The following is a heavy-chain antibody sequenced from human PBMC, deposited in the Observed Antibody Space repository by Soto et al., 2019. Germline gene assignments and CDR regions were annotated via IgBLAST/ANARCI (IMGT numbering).Heavy chain of an antibody. CDR2: INHSGST. J-gene: IGHJ4*02. V-gene: IGHV4-34*01. CDR3: ARGCSGGSCYSGEDY. Sequence: QVQLQQWGAGLLKPSETLSLTCAVYGGSFSGYYWSWIRQPPGKGLEWIGEINHSGSTNYNPSLKSRVTISVDTSKNQFSLKLSSVTAADTAVYYCARGCSGGSCYSGEDYWGQGTLVTVSS. CDR1: GGSFSGYY. D-gene: IGHD2-15*01.